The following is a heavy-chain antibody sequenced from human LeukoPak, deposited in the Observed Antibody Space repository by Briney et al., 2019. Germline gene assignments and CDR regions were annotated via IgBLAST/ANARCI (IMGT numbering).Heavy chain of an antibody. CDR2: INPNSGDT. J-gene: IGHJ4*02. CDR3: AGELQWLFF. CDR1: GYTWTGNF. V-gene: IGHV1-2*02. D-gene: IGHD3-3*01. Sequence: ASVKVSCKASGYTWTGNFIHWVRQAPGQGLEWMGWINPNSGDTNYAQKFQVRVTMTRDTSISTAYMELSRLRSDDTAVYYCAGELQWLFFWGQGTLVIVSS.